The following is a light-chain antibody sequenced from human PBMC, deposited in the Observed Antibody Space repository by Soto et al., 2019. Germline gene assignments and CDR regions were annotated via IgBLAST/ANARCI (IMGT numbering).Light chain of an antibody. CDR3: QSYDSSLSGVV. Sequence: QAVLTQPPSVSGAPGQRVTISCTGSSSNIGAGYDVHWYQQPPGTAPKLLIYGNSNRPSGVPDRFSGSKSGTSASLAITGLQAEDEADYYCQSYDSSLSGVVFGGGTKLTGL. CDR2: GNS. V-gene: IGLV1-40*01. J-gene: IGLJ2*01. CDR1: SSNIGAGYD.